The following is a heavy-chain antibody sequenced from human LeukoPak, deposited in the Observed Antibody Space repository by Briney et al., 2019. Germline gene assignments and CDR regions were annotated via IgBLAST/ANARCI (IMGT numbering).Heavy chain of an antibody. J-gene: IGHJ3*02. V-gene: IGHV3-7*03. D-gene: IGHD2-21*02. Sequence: TGGSLRLSCAASGFAFSSSWMSWVRQAPGKGLEWVANINKDATAKYYVDSVKGRFTISRDNAKNSLYLQMNGLRAEDTAVYYCAGAPRPRIVVVTATRTDAFDIWGQGTMVTVSS. CDR2: INKDATAK. CDR1: GFAFSSSW. CDR3: AGAPRPRIVVVTATRTDAFDI.